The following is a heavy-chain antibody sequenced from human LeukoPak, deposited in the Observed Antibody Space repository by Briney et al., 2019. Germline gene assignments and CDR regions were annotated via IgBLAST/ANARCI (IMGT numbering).Heavy chain of an antibody. Sequence: GASVKVSCKASGGTFSSYAISWVRQAPGQRLEWMGGIIPIFGTANYAQKFQGRVTITADESTSTAYMELSSLRSEDTAVYYCATSFGVAIFDAFDIWGQGTMVTVSS. D-gene: IGHD3-3*01. V-gene: IGHV1-69*13. CDR2: IIPIFGTA. CDR3: ATSFGVAIFDAFDI. CDR1: GGTFSSYA. J-gene: IGHJ3*02.